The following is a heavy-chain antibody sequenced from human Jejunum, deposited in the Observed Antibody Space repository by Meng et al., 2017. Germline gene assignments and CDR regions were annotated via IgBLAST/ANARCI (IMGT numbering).Heavy chain of an antibody. Sequence: ASVKVSCKASGYIFTGYYLHWVRQAPGQGLEWMGWINPNSGGTNYAQKFQGRFTISRDNARNSLYLQMNSLRIDDTALYYCTKDKSRFGELSLHWGQGTLVTVSS. CDR2: INPNSGGT. CDR1: GYIFTGYY. D-gene: IGHD3-10*01. J-gene: IGHJ4*02. V-gene: IGHV1-2*02. CDR3: TKDKSRFGELSLH.